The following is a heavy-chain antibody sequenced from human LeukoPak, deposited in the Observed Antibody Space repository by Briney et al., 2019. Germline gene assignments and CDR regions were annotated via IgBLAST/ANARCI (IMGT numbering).Heavy chain of an antibody. CDR1: GGSISSYY. V-gene: IGHV4-59*01. Sequence: SETLSLTCTVSGGSISSYYWSWIRQPPGKGLGWIGNIYYSGSTNYNPSLKSRVTISVDTSRNQFSLKLSSVTAADTAVYYCARAGTAKYYYYGMDVWGQGTTVTVSS. CDR3: ARAGTAKYYYYGMDV. CDR2: IYYSGST. D-gene: IGHD2-21*02. J-gene: IGHJ6*02.